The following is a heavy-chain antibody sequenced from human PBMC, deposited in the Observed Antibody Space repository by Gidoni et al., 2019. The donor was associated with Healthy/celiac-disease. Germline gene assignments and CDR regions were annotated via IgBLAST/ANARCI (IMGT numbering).Heavy chain of an antibody. J-gene: IGHJ3*02. V-gene: IGHV3-9*01. CDR1: GFTFDDYA. CDR3: TKGYSSTVADAFDI. Sequence: LVESGGGLVQPGRSLRHFCAASGFTFDDYAMHWVRQAPGKGLEWVSGISWNSGSIGYADSVKGRFTISRDNAKNSLYLQMNSLRAEDTALYYCTKGYSSTVADAFDIWGQGTMVTVSS. CDR2: ISWNSGSI. D-gene: IGHD6-19*01.